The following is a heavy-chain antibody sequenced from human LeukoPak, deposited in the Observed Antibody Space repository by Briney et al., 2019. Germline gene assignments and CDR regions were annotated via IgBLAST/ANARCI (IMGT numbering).Heavy chain of an antibody. CDR3: ARGKYYYDSSGYYLNY. J-gene: IGHJ4*02. CDR1: GYTFTCYY. D-gene: IGHD3-22*01. CDR2: INPNIAGT. V-gene: IGHV1-2*02. Sequence: ASVKVSCKASGYTFTCYYMQWVRQAPGQGLEWMGGINPNIAGTNYAQKFQGRVTMTRATSISTAYMALSRLRSDDTAVYYCARGKYYYDSSGYYLNYWGQGTLLTVSS.